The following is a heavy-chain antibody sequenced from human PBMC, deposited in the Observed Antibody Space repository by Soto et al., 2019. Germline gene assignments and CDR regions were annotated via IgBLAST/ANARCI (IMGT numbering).Heavy chain of an antibody. CDR2: IIPIFGTA. V-gene: IGHV1-69*13. Sequence: SVKVSCKASGGTFSSYAISWVRQAPGQGLEWMGGIIPIFGTANYAQKLQGRVTITADESTSTAYMELSSLRSEDTAVYYCARGAATGPHYYYYGMDVWGQGTTVTVSS. CDR1: GGTFSSYA. J-gene: IGHJ6*02. CDR3: ARGAATGPHYYYYGMDV. D-gene: IGHD1-26*01.